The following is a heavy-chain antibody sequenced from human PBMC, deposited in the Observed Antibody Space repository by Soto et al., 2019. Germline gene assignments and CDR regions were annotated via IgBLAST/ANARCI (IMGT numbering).Heavy chain of an antibody. CDR2: ILSKNDGGTT. Sequence: EVQLVESGGGFVTPGGSLRLSCAASGFTFSDSWMGWVRQAPGKGLEWVGRILSKNDGGTTDYAAPVKGRVTISRDDSKNTLYLQMKSLKTEDTAVYYCTTYDYISSIYRYRWAYWGKGTLVTLSS. J-gene: IGHJ4*02. CDR1: GFTFSDSW. V-gene: IGHV3-15*01. CDR3: TTYDYISSIYRYRWAY. D-gene: IGHD3-16*02.